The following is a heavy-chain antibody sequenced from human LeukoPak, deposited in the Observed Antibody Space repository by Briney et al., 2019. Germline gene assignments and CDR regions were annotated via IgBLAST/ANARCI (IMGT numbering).Heavy chain of an antibody. V-gene: IGHV4-34*01. CDR3: ARGNPRFDY. CDR2: INHSGST. Sequence: SETPSLTCAVYGGSFSGYYWSWIRQPPGKGLEWIGEINHSGSTNYNPSLKSRVTISVDTSKNQFSLKLSSVTAADTAVYYCARGNPRFDYWGQGTLVTVSS. CDR1: GGSFSGYY. J-gene: IGHJ4*02.